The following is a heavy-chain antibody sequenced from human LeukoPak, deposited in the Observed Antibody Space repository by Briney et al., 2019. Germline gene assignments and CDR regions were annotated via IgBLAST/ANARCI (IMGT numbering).Heavy chain of an antibody. V-gene: IGHV3-23*01. CDR1: GFTFTNYA. J-gene: IGHJ4*02. D-gene: IGHD3/OR15-3a*01. Sequence: GGSLRLSCAASGFTFTNYAMTWVRQAPGKGLEWVSSIAATSGSTYYADSVKGRFSISRDNAKNTLYLQMNSLRAEDTAVYYCARGAWTAYYFDYWGQGTLVTVSS. CDR2: IAATSGST. CDR3: ARGAWTAYYFDY.